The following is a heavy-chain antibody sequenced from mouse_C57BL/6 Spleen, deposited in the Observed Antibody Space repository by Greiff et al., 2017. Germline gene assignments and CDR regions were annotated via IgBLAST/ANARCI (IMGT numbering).Heavy chain of an antibody. Sequence: QVQLQQSGPELVKPGASVKISCKASGYAFSSSWMNWVKQRPGKGLEWIGRIYPGDGDTNSNGKFKGKATLPADKSSSTAYMQLSSLTSVDSAVYFCARWSITTVSYAMDYWGHGTSVTVSS. D-gene: IGHD1-1*01. CDR3: ARWSITTVSYAMDY. J-gene: IGHJ4*01. CDR1: GYAFSSSW. V-gene: IGHV1-82*01. CDR2: IYPGDGDT.